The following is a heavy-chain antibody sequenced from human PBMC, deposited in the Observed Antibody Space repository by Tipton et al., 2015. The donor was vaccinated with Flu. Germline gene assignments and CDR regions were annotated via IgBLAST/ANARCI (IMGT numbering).Heavy chain of an antibody. V-gene: IGHV4-39*01. Sequence: GLVKPSETLSLTCTVSSGSIRSTNYFCAWIRQPPGKRLELIGSIYPSGTTYYNPSLKSRVTISVDTSKRQFSLKLRSVTAADTAVYYCARPSYYDVDLKNFYFDYWGQGALVTVSS. CDR3: ARPSYYDVDLKNFYFDY. D-gene: IGHD3-10*02. CDR2: IYPSGTT. J-gene: IGHJ4*02. CDR1: SGSIRSTNYF.